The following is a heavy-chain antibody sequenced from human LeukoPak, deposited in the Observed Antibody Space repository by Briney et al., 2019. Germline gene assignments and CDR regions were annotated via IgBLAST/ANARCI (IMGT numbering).Heavy chain of an antibody. CDR2: IIPIFGTA. D-gene: IGHD6-13*01. CDR1: GGTFSSYA. CDR3: AREGIAAAGTLYNYFDY. V-gene: IGHV1-69*13. J-gene: IGHJ4*02. Sequence: ASVKVSCKASGGTFSSYAISWVRQAPGQGLEWMGGIIPIFGTANYAQKFQGRVTITADESTSTAYTELSSLRSEDTAVYYCAREGIAAAGTLYNYFDYWGQGTLVTVSS.